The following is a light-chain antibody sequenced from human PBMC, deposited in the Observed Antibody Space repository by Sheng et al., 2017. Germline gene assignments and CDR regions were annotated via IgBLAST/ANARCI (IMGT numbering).Light chain of an antibody. CDR3: QQYNDWPLT. Sequence: DIVMTQSPATLSVSAGERVILSCRASQSFRSNLAWYQQKPGQAPRLLIYGASNRATNVPVRFSGSGSGTEFTLTISSLQSEDSAVYYCQQYNDWPLTFGGGTKVEIK. J-gene: IGKJ4*01. CDR1: QSFRSN. CDR2: GAS. V-gene: IGKV3-15*01.